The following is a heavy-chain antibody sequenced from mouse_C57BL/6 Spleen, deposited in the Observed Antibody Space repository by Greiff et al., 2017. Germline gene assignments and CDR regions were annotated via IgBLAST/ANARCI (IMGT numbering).Heavy chain of an antibody. CDR1: GYTFTSYW. CDR3: ARYSNWDFDY. D-gene: IGHD2-5*01. CDR2: IDPSDSYT. Sequence: QVQLQQPGAELVRPGTSVKLSCKASGYTFTSYWMHWVKQRPGQGLEWIGVIDPSDSYTNYNQKFKGKATLTVDTSSSTAYMQLSSLTSEDSAVYYCARYSNWDFDYWGQGTTLTVSS. J-gene: IGHJ2*01. V-gene: IGHV1-59*01.